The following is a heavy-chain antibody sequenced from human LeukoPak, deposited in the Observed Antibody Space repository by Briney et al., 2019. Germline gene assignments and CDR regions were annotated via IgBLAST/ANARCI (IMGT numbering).Heavy chain of an antibody. CDR2: IYPSGST. D-gene: IGHD6-19*01. CDR1: GLTVNTNF. V-gene: IGHV3-53*01. Sequence: GGSLRLSCAASGLTVNTNFMSWVRQAPGKGLDWVSVIYPSGSTHYGDAVKGRFTISRDNFKSAVFLEMSSVTDEDTAVYYCAREVFSGGWFQFDPWGQGTLVTVSS. CDR3: AREVFSGGWFQFDP. J-gene: IGHJ5*02.